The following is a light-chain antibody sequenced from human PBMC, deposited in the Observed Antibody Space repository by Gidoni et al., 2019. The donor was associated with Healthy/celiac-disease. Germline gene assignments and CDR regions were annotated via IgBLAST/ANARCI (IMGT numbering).Light chain of an antibody. Sequence: SYELTQPPSVSVSPGQTASVTCSGDKLGEKYACWYPQKPGQSPVLVIYQDSKRPSGIPERFSGSNSGNTATLTISGTQAMDEADYYCQAWDSSTHVVFGGGTKLTVL. CDR1: KLGEKY. V-gene: IGLV3-1*01. J-gene: IGLJ2*01. CDR3: QAWDSSTHVV. CDR2: QDS.